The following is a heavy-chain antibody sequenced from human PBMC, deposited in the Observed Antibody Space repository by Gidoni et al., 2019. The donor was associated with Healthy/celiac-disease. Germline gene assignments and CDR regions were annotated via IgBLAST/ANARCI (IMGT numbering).Heavy chain of an antibody. CDR3: ARVNSGYDWGYYYYGMDV. Sequence: QVQLQESGPGLGKPSETLSLTCTVSGGSISSYYWSWIRQPPGKGLEWIGYIYYSGSTNYNPSLKSRVTISVDTSKNQFSLKLSSVTAADTAVYYCARVNSGYDWGYYYYGMDVWGQGTTVTVSS. V-gene: IGHV4-59*01. CDR2: IYYSGST. J-gene: IGHJ6*02. D-gene: IGHD5-12*01. CDR1: GGSISSYY.